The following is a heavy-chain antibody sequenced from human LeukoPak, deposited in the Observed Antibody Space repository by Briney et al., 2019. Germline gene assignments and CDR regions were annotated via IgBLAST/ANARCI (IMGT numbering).Heavy chain of an antibody. CDR2: IYYSGST. CDR3: ARVLMYSGSYYYFDY. J-gene: IGHJ4*02. V-gene: IGHV4-61*08. D-gene: IGHD1-26*01. CDR1: GGSISSGGYY. Sequence: SETLSLTCTVSGGSISSGGYYWSWIRQPPGKGLEWIGYIYYSGSTNYNPSLKSRVTISVDTSKNQFSLKLSSVTAADTAVYYCARVLMYSGSYYYFDYWGQGTLVTVSS.